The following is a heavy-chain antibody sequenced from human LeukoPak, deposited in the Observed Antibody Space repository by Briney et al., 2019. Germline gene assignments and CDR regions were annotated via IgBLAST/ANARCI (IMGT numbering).Heavy chain of an antibody. D-gene: IGHD3-3*01. CDR3: ARDNEGDFGEFNWFDP. Sequence: SETLSLTCTVSGGSISSYYWSWIRQPPGKGLEWIGYIYYSGSTNYNPSLKSRVTISVDTSKNQFSLKPSSVTAADTAVYYCARDNEGDFGEFNWFDPWGQGTQVTVSS. J-gene: IGHJ5*02. V-gene: IGHV4-59*01. CDR1: GGSISSYY. CDR2: IYYSGST.